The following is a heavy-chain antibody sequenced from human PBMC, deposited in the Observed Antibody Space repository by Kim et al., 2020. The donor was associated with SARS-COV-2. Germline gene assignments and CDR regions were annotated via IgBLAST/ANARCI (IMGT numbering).Heavy chain of an antibody. V-gene: IGHV3-48*02. CDR1: GFIFSSHS. J-gene: IGHJ5*02. D-gene: IGHD3-10*01. Sequence: GGSLRLSCAASGFIFSSHSMNWVRQAPGKGLEWVSYISSSSTTIYYADSVKGRFTISRDNAKNSLYLQMNNLGDEDTAVYYCVRDPYASQSYYGDHLGQGTLVTVSS. CDR3: VRDPYASQSYYGDH. CDR2: ISSSSTTI.